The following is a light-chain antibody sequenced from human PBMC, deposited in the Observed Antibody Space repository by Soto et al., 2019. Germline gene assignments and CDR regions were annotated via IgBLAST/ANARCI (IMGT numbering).Light chain of an antibody. Sequence: QSVLTQLPSASASLGASVKLTCTLNSAHSSYPIAWHQQQPEKGPRYLMKVNSDGSHNKGDGIPDRFSGSSSGAERYLTTSSLQSEDEADYYCQTWATGIRVFGGGTKLTVL. J-gene: IGLJ3*02. CDR1: SAHSSYP. V-gene: IGLV4-69*01. CDR3: QTWATGIRV. CDR2: VNSDGSH.